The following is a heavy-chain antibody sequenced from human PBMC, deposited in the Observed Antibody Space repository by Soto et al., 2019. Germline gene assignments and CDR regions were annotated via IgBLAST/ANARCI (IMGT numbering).Heavy chain of an antibody. D-gene: IGHD6-13*01. V-gene: IGHV4-34*01. J-gene: IGHJ4*02. CDR1: GGSFSGYY. Sequence: PSETLSLTCAVYGGSFSGYYWSWIRQPPGKGLEWIGEINHSGSTNYNPSLKSRVTISVDTSKNQISLKLSSVTAADTAVYYCARGTFASFIAAAGTFDYWGQGTLVTVSS. CDR2: INHSGST. CDR3: ARGTFASFIAAAGTFDY.